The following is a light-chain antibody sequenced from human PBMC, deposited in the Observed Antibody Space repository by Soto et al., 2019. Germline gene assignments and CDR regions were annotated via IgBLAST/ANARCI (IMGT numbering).Light chain of an antibody. Sequence: EIVLTQSPGTLSLSPGQRATLSCRASQSISNNYLAWYQHRPGQAPRLLIYGASNRATGIPDRFGVSGSGTDFTLTISRLEPEDFAVYYCQQYGSSGTFGQGTKV. CDR2: GAS. V-gene: IGKV3-20*01. CDR3: QQYGSSGT. CDR1: QSISNNY. J-gene: IGKJ1*01.